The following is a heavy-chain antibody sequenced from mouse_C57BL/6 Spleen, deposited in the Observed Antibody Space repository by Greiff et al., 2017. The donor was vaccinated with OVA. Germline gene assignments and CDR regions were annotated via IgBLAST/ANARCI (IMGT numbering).Heavy chain of an antibody. Sequence: QVQLQQSGAELVRPGTSVKVSCKASGYAFTNYLIEWVKQRPGQGLEWIGVINPGSGGTNYNEKFKGKATLTADKSSSTAYMQLSSLTSEDSAVYFCARDYGSRGYLDVWGTGTTVTVSS. CDR3: ARDYGSRGYLDV. D-gene: IGHD1-1*01. CDR2: INPGSGGT. V-gene: IGHV1-54*01. CDR1: GYAFTNYL. J-gene: IGHJ1*03.